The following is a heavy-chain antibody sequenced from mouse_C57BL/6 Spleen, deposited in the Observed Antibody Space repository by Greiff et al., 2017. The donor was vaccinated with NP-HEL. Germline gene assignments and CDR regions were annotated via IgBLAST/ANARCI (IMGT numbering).Heavy chain of an antibody. Sequence: VQLQQSGAELVRPGASVKLSCKASGYTFTDYYINWVKQRPGQGLEWIARIYPGSGNTYYNEKFKGKATLTAEKSSSTAYMQLSSLTSEDSAVYFCAREDYDYYAMDYWGQGTSVTVSS. CDR1: GYTFTDYY. J-gene: IGHJ4*01. CDR2: IYPGSGNT. CDR3: AREDYDYYAMDY. V-gene: IGHV1-76*01. D-gene: IGHD1-1*02.